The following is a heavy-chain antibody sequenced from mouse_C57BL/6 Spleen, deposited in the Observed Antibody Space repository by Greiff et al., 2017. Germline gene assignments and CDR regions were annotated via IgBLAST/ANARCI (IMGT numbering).Heavy chain of an antibody. CDR1: GYTFTSYW. J-gene: IGHJ4*01. Sequence: QVQLQQPGAELVKPGASVKLSCKASGYTFTSYWMHWVKQRPGQGLEWIGMIHPNSGSTNYNEKFKSKATLTVDKSTSTAYMQLSSLTSEDSAVYYCARAKDGYYVGAAMCYWGQGASVTVAS. V-gene: IGHV1-64*01. D-gene: IGHD2-3*01. CDR2: IHPNSGST. CDR3: ARAKDGYYVGAAMCY.